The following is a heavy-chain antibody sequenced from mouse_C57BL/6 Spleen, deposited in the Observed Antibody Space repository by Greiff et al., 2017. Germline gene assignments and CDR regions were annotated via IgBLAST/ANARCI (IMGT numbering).Heavy chain of an antibody. V-gene: IGHV5-9-1*02. CDR3: TRGNPGYAMDY. CDR1: GFTFSSYA. CDR2: ISSGGDYI. J-gene: IGHJ4*01. Sequence: EVKVVESGEGLVKPGGSLKLSCAASGFTFSSYAMSWVRQTPETRLEWVAYISSGGDYIYYADTVKGRFTISRDNARNTLYLQMSSLKSEDTAMYYCTRGNPGYAMDYWGQGTSVTVSS.